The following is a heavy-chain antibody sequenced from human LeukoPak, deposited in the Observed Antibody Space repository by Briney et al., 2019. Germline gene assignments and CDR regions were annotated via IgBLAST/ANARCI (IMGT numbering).Heavy chain of an antibody. CDR1: GFTFSSYA. CDR3: AREANGPRGTDFDY. CDR2: ISGSGGST. V-gene: IGHV3-23*01. J-gene: IGHJ4*02. D-gene: IGHD2-8*01. Sequence: GGSLRLSCAASGFTFSSYAMSWVRQAPGKGLEWVSAISGSGGSTYYADPVKGRFTISRDNAKNSLYLQMNSLRAEDTAVYYCAREANGPRGTDFDYWGQGTLVTVSS.